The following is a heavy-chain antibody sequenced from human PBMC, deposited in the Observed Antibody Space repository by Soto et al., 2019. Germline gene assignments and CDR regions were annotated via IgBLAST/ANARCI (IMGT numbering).Heavy chain of an antibody. V-gene: IGHV4-59*01. Sequence: LSLTCTVSGGSISSYYWSWIRQPPGKGLEWIGYIYYSGSTKYNPSLKSRVTISVDTSKKQFSLNLSSVTAADTAVYYCARAGSSGFYLDYWGQGTLVTVSS. CDR3: ARAGSSGFYLDY. CDR2: IYYSGST. J-gene: IGHJ4*02. D-gene: IGHD3-22*01. CDR1: GGSISSYY.